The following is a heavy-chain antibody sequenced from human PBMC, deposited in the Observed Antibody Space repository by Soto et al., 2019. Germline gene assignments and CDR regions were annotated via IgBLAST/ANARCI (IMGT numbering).Heavy chain of an antibody. V-gene: IGHV1-18*04. J-gene: IGHJ6*02. CDR3: AREEIVATIAGYYYCMDV. CDR2: ISAYNGNT. D-gene: IGHD5-12*01. Sequence: QVQLVQSGAEVKKPGASVKVSCKASGYTFTSYGISWVRQAPGQGLEWMGWISAYNGNTNYAQKLQGRVTMTTDTTTSTAYMERRSLRSDDKAVYSCAREEIVATIAGYYYCMDVWGQGTTVTVSS. CDR1: GYTFTSYG.